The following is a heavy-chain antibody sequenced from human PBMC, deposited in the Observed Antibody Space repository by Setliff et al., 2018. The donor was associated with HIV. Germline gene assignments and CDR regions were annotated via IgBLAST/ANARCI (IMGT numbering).Heavy chain of an antibody. Sequence: PGESLKISCKGSGYSFRSYWIGWVRQRPGKGLEWMGIIHPGDSDVKYSPSFQAQVTISADKSINTAYVQWSSLEASDTAMYYCASPGYCSSPNCMNVFNFWGHGTMGTVSS. CDR2: IHPGDSDV. V-gene: IGHV5-51*01. CDR1: GYSFRSYW. D-gene: IGHD2-2*01. CDR3: ASPGYCSSPNCMNVFNF. J-gene: IGHJ3*01.